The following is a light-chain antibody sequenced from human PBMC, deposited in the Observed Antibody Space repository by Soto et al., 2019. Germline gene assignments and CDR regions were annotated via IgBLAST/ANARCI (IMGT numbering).Light chain of an antibody. CDR1: QSVSSY. J-gene: IGKJ1*01. CDR2: RIF. CDR3: LQHYSWPWT. Sequence: EIVMTQSPGTVSVFPGETVTLSCRASQSVSSYLDWFHQKPGQAPRLVLLRIFTRAIGVPARFSGSGSETEFTLTISGLQSEDSGVYYCLQHYSWPWTFGQGTKVDIK. V-gene: IGKV3-15*01.